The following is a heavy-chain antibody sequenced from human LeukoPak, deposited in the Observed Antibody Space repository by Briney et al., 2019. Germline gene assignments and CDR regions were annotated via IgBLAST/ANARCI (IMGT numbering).Heavy chain of an antibody. Sequence: NPSETLTLTCAVSGGSISSSNWWSWVRQPPGKGLEWIGEIYHSGSTNYNPSLKSRVTISVDKSKNQFSLKLSSVTAADTAVYYCASSTIFGVVTGNWFDPWGQGTLVTVSS. V-gene: IGHV4-4*02. D-gene: IGHD3-3*01. CDR3: ASSTIFGVVTGNWFDP. CDR1: GGSISSSNW. J-gene: IGHJ5*02. CDR2: IYHSGST.